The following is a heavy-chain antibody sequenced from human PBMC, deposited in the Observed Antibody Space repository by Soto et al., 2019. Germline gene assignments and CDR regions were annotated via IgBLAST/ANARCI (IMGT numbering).Heavy chain of an antibody. D-gene: IGHD1-1*01. CDR2: ISLDATTA. J-gene: IGHJ4*02. V-gene: IGHV3-30*04. CDR1: GFTFKEYD. Sequence: GGSLRLSCAASGFTFKEYDMHWVRQAPGKGLEWVAVISLDATTAYYADSVRGRVTISRDNSRHTLYLQMKNVRAEDTAIFYCAKDIASVKGCHHNSGGPGYWGQRAMVTAS. CDR3: AKDIASVKGCHHNSGGPGY.